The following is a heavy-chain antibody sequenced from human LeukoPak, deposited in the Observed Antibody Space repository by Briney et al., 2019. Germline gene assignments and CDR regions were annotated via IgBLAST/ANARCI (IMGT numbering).Heavy chain of an antibody. Sequence: PGRSLRLSCAASGFTFSSYAMHWVRQAPGKGLEWMAVISYDGSNKYYADSVKGRFIISRDKSKNTLYLQMNGLRAEDTAVYYCARETEAFDYWGQGTLVTVSS. J-gene: IGHJ4*02. CDR1: GFTFSSYA. V-gene: IGHV3-30-3*01. CDR2: ISYDGSNK. CDR3: ARETEAFDY.